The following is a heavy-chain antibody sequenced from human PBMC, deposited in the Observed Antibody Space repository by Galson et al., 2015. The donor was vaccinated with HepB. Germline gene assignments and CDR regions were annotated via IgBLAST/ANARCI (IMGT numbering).Heavy chain of an antibody. CDR3: AREGRWLRAFDI. D-gene: IGHD5-12*01. CDR2: ISSSSTDT. J-gene: IGHJ3*02. CDR1: GFIFSDYY. V-gene: IGHV3-11*06. Sequence: SLRLSCAASGFIFSDYYMSWIRQAPGKGLEWVSYISSSSTDTNYADSVKGRFTVSRDNAKTSLYLQMNSLRAGDTAVYYCAREGRWLRAFDIWGQGIMVTVSS.